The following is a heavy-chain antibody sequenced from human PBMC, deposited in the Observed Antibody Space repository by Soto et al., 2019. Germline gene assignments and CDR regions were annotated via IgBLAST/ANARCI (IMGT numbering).Heavy chain of an antibody. CDR1: GGSFSGYY. J-gene: IGHJ6*02. V-gene: IGHV4-34*01. CDR3: ARTGGMDV. CDR2: INHSGST. Sequence: QVQLQQWGAGLLKPSETLSLTCAVYGGSFSGYYWSWLRQPPGKGPEWIGEINHSGSTKYTSSLAQRVTISVDTSKNQFSLKLNSVSAADTAVYYCARTGGMDVWSQGATVTVSS.